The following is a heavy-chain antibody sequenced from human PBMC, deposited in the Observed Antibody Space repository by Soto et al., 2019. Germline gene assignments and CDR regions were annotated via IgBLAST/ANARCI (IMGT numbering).Heavy chain of an antibody. D-gene: IGHD6-13*01. J-gene: IGHJ4*02. CDR2: INQDGSEK. CDR3: AKALIPAGRAAAERAGY. CDR1: GFTFSNYW. V-gene: IGHV3-7*05. Sequence: PGGSLRLSCAASGFTFSNYWMNWVRQAPGKGLEWVANINQDGSEKYYVDSVKGRFAISRDNAKNSLYLQMNSLRAEDTAVYYCAKALIPAGRAAAERAGYWGQGTLVTVSS.